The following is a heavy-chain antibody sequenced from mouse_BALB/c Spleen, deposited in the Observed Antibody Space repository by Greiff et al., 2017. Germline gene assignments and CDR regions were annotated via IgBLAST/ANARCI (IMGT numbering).Heavy chain of an antibody. CDR2: IYPGDGDT. D-gene: IGHD1-1*01. V-gene: IGHV1-82*01. Sequence: VQLQQSGPELVKPGASVKISCKASGYAFSSSWMNWVKQRPGQGLEWIGRIYPGDGDTNYNGKFKGKATLTADKSSSTAYMQLSSLTSVDSAVYFCARQGYYYGSSPFDYWGQGTTLTVSS. J-gene: IGHJ2*01. CDR3: ARQGYYYGSSPFDY. CDR1: GYAFSSSW.